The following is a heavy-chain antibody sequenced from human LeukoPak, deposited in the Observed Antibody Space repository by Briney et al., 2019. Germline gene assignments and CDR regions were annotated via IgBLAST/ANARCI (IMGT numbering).Heavy chain of an antibody. CDR3: ARGDSSGYYRYLDY. V-gene: IGHV4-30-2*01. CDR2: IYHSGST. Sequence: SETLSLTCAVSGGSISSGGYSWSWIRQPPGKGLEWIGYIYHSGSTYYNPSLKSRVTISVDRSKNQFSLKLSSVTAADTAVCYCARGDSSGYYRYLDYWGQGTLVTVSS. CDR1: GGSISSGGYS. D-gene: IGHD3-22*01. J-gene: IGHJ4*02.